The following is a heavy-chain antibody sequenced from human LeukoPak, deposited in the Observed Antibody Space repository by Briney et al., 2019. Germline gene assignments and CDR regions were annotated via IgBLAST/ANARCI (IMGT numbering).Heavy chain of an antibody. CDR3: AAADKFWSPVDY. J-gene: IGHJ4*02. CDR2: ISWDGGST. V-gene: IGHV3-43D*04. D-gene: IGHD6-13*01. CDR1: GFTFDDYA. Sequence: GGSLRHSCAASGFTFDDYAMHWVRQAPGKGLEWVSLISWDGGSTYHADSVKGRFTISRDNSKNSLYLQMNSLRAEDTALYYCAAADKFWSPVDYWGQGTLVTVSS.